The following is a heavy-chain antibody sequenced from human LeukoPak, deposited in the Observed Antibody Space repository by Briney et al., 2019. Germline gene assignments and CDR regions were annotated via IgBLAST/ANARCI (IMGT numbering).Heavy chain of an antibody. J-gene: IGHJ4*02. CDR3: ACLPHKKRYYYDSSGYYSRQKYYFDY. D-gene: IGHD3-22*01. Sequence: SETLSLTCTVSGGSISSGSYYWSWIRQPAGKGLEWIGRIYTSGSTNYNPSLKSRVTISVDTSKNQFSLKLSSVTAADTAVYYCACLPHKKRYYYDSSGYYSRQKYYFDYWGQGTLVTVSS. CDR1: GGSISSGSYY. CDR2: IYTSGST. V-gene: IGHV4-61*02.